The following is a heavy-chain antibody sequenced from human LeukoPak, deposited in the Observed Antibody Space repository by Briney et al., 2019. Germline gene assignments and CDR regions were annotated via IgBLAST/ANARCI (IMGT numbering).Heavy chain of an antibody. Sequence: GGSLRLSCAASGFTFGSYAMHWVRQAPGRGLEWVAGISYDGTNKYYADSVKGRFTISRDNSKNTLYLQMNSLRTDDTVVYYCARESPACGEDCYFDYWGQGTLVTVSS. CDR2: ISYDGTNK. CDR1: GFTFGSYA. D-gene: IGHD2-21*02. V-gene: IGHV3-30-3*01. CDR3: ARESPACGEDCYFDY. J-gene: IGHJ4*02.